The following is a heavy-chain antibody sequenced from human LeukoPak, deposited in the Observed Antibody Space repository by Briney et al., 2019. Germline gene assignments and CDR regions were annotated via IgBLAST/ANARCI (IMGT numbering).Heavy chain of an antibody. J-gene: IGHJ4*02. Sequence: GGSLRLSCAASGFTFSDYWMSWMRQAPGKGLEWVANIKYDGDEEYYVDSVKGRFTISRGNAKSSLYLQLNSLRVEDTAVYYCKSGGAAPGSFDNWGQGTLVTVSP. CDR3: KSGGAAPGSFDN. CDR1: GFTFSDYW. CDR2: IKYDGDEE. D-gene: IGHD6-13*01. V-gene: IGHV3-7*01.